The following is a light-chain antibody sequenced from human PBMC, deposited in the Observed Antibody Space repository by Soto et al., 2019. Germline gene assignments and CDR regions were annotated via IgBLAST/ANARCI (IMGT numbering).Light chain of an antibody. CDR2: DAS. Sequence: TQSPDSLAVSLGERATITCKSIHIVLDISNNKDCLSWYQQKPGRAPKFLIYDASSLESGVPSRFSGSGSGTEFTLTISNLQPDDFATYYCQQYDNYPLTFGGGTKVDIK. V-gene: IGKV1-5*01. J-gene: IGKJ4*01. CDR3: QQYDNYPLT. CDR1: HIVLDISNNKDC.